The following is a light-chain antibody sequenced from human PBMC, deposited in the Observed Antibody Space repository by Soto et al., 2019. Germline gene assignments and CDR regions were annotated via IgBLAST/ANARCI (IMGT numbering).Light chain of an antibody. Sequence: QSVLTQPASVPASPLQSITISCTGTSSDVGGYNYVSWYQQHPGKAPKLMIYDVSNRPSGVSDRFSGSKSGNTASLTISGLQAGDEADYYCNSYTSSSTHVFGTGTKSPS. CDR3: NSYTSSSTHV. V-gene: IGLV2-14*01. CDR1: SSDVGGYNY. CDR2: DVS. J-gene: IGLJ1*01.